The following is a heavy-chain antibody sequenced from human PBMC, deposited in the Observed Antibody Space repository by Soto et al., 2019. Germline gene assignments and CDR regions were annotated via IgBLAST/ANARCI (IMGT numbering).Heavy chain of an antibody. CDR1: GFTFNNYA. D-gene: IGHD5-12*01. CDR3: AKDWGDGYNTNYGMDV. J-gene: IGHJ6*02. V-gene: IGHV3-23*01. CDR2: ISSSGGTT. Sequence: EVQLLESGGGLVQPGGSLRLSCAGSGFTFNNYALIWVRHAPGKGLEWVSGISSSGGTTYYAESVKGRFTISRDNSKNTLYLHMNSMRAEDTAVYFCAKDWGDGYNTNYGMDVWGQGTTVTVSS.